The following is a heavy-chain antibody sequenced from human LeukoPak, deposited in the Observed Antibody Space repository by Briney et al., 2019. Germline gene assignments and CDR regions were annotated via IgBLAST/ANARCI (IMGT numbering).Heavy chain of an antibody. CDR2: IYSSGST. D-gene: IGHD3-22*01. J-gene: IGHJ2*01. Sequence: SETLSLTCAVSGGSITTYYWSWIRQPAGKRLEWIGHIYSSGSTDYNPSLKSRVTMSVDTSKNQIPLRLTSVTAADTAVYFCARESRPGNYYDSTGSDWYFDLWGRGTLVTVSS. CDR1: GGSITTYY. CDR3: ARESRPGNYYDSTGSDWYFDL. V-gene: IGHV4-4*07.